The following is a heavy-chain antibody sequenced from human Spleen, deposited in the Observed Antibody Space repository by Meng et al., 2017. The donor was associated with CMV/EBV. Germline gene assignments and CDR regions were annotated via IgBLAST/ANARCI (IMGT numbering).Heavy chain of an antibody. CDR3: ARVYCGGDCYSFIPRSLDAFDI. Sequence: YYWSWIRKSPVKGLEWIGYIYYRGSPYYNPSLKSRVTISVVTSKNQFSLKVNAVTAADTAVYYCARVYCGGDCYSFIPRSLDAFDIWGQGTVVTVSS. V-gene: IGHV4-30-4*01. J-gene: IGHJ3*02. D-gene: IGHD2-21*02. CDR1: YY. CDR2: IYYRGSP.